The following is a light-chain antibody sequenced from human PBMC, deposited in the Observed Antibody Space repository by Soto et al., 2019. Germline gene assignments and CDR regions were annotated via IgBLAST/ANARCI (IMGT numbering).Light chain of an antibody. J-gene: IGLJ1*01. CDR3: CSYTTSNTRQIV. Sequence: QFVLTQPASVSGSPGQSITISCTGTSSDVGGYNYVSWYQHHPGKAPKLMIYDVSNRPSGVSNRFSGSKSGNTASLTISGLQPEDEADYYCCSYTTSNTRQIVFGTGTKVT. CDR2: DVS. CDR1: SSDVGGYNY. V-gene: IGLV2-14*03.